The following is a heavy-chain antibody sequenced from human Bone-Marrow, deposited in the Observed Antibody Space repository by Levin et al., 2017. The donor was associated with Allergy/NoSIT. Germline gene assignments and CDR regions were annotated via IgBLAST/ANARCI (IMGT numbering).Heavy chain of an antibody. J-gene: IGHJ4*02. CDR2: INHSGRT. D-gene: IGHD2-15*01. CDR3: ATALGYCSGGNCYALFDY. V-gene: IGHV4-34*01. CDR1: GASLSLYY. Sequence: SETLSLTCAVYGASLSLYYWSWIRQPPGKGLEWIGEINHSGRTNYNPSLKSRVTISIDTSKNQFSLRLSSVTAADPAVYYCATALGYCSGGNCYALFDYWGQGTLVAVSS.